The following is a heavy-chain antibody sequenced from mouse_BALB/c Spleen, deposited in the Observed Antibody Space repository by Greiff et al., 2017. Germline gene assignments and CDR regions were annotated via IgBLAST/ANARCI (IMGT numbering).Heavy chain of an antibody. D-gene: IGHD1-2*01. CDR1: GFTFSSFG. J-gene: IGHJ4*01. Sequence: EVKLMESGGGLVQPGGSRKLSCAASGFTFSSFGMHWVRQAPEKGLEWVAYISSGSSTIYYADTVKGRFTISRDNPKNTLFLQMTSLRSEDSAIYYCARHELRLRAMDYWGQGTSVTVSS. CDR3: ARHELRLRAMDY. V-gene: IGHV5-17*02. CDR2: ISSGSSTI.